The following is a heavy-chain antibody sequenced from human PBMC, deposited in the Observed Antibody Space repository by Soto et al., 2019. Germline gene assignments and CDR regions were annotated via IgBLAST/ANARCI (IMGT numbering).Heavy chain of an antibody. Sequence: QVQLQQWGAGLLKPSETLSLTCAVYGGSFSGYYWSWIRQPPGKGLEWIGEINHSGSTNYNPSLNSRVTQSVNTAKNQFSLKLSSVTAADTAVYYCAAVPRTTVTTYNYYYMDVWGKGTTVTVSS. CDR1: GGSFSGYY. CDR2: INHSGST. D-gene: IGHD4-17*01. J-gene: IGHJ6*03. V-gene: IGHV4-34*01. CDR3: AAVPRTTVTTYNYYYMDV.